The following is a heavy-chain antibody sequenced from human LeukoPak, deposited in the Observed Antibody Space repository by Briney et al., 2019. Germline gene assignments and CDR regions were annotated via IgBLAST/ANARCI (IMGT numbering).Heavy chain of an antibody. CDR2: IKRIIDGGTT. Sequence: PGGSLRLSCAASGFTFSNTWMNWVRQAPGKGLEWVGRIKRIIDGGTTDYAAPVKGRFTVSRDDSINTLYLQMSSLKTEDTAVYYCAAQGGSSDLRYWRQGTLVTVSS. J-gene: IGHJ4*02. V-gene: IGHV3-15*01. D-gene: IGHD2-21*02. CDR3: AAQGGSSDLRY. CDR1: GFTFSNTW.